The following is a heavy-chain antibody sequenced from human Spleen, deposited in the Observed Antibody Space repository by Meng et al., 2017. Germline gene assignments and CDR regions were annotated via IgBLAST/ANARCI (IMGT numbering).Heavy chain of an antibody. D-gene: IGHD3-22*01. CDR2: ISGSGGST. CDR1: GFTFSSYA. Sequence: GESLKISCAASGFTFSSYAMSWVRQAPGKGLEWVSAISGSGGSTYYADSVKGRFTISRDNSKNTLYLQMNSLRAEDTAVYYCAKDLHSGYYLDYWGQGTLVTVSS. V-gene: IGHV3-23*01. CDR3: AKDLHSGYYLDY. J-gene: IGHJ4*02.